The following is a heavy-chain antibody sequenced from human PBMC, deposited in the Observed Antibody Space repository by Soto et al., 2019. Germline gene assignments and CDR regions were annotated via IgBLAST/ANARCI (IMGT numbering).Heavy chain of an antibody. D-gene: IGHD5-18*01. CDR2: ISSSSSYI. Sequence: LSLTCTVSGGSISSGDYYWSWIRQAPGKGLEWVSYISSSSSYIYYADSVKGRFTISRDNAKNSLYLQMNSLRAEDTAVYYCARDQPGYSYGYGLGYWGQGTLVTVSS. V-gene: IGHV3-11*06. CDR3: ARDQPGYSYGYGLGY. J-gene: IGHJ4*02. CDR1: GGSISSGDYY.